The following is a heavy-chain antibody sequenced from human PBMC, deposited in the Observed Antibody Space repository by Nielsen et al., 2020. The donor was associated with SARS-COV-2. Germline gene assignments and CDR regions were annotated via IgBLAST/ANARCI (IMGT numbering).Heavy chain of an antibody. CDR3: TTDWQILLWFGESSGPVDY. J-gene: IGHJ4*02. D-gene: IGHD3-10*01. CDR1: GGSVSSGSYY. CDR2: IKSKTDGGTT. Sequence: GGSLRLSCTVSGGSVSSGSYYWSWVRQAPGKGLEWVGRIKSKTDGGTTDYAAPVKGRFTISRDDSKNTLYLQMNSLKTEDTAVYYCTTDWQILLWFGESSGPVDYWGQGTLVTVSS. V-gene: IGHV3-15*01.